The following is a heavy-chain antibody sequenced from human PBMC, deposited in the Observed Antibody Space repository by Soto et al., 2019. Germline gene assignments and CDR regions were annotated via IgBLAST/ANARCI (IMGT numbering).Heavy chain of an antibody. Sequence: PGGSLRLSCAASGFTFCKFVMRWVRQTPGKGLEWVSTITETGGGTYYTDSVKGRFTISRDNSKNTLYLQMTSLRAEDTALYYCTKASPDRHHMDVWGQGTTVTVSS. CDR3: TKASPDRHHMDV. J-gene: IGHJ6*02. CDR1: GFTFCKFV. CDR2: ITETGGGT. V-gene: IGHV3-23*01.